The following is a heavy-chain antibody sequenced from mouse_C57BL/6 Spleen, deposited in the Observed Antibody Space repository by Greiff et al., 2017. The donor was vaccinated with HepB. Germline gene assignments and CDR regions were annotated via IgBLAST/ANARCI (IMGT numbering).Heavy chain of an antibody. J-gene: IGHJ4*01. Sequence: QLQQPGAELVKPGASVKMSCKASGYTFTSYWITWVKQRPGQGLEWIGDIYPGSGSTNYNEKFKSKATLTVDTSSSTAYMQLSSLTSEDSAVYYCARLVAPYYYAMDYWGQGTSVTVSS. D-gene: IGHD1-1*01. CDR2: IYPGSGST. CDR3: ARLVAPYYYAMDY. CDR1: GYTFTSYW. V-gene: IGHV1-55*01.